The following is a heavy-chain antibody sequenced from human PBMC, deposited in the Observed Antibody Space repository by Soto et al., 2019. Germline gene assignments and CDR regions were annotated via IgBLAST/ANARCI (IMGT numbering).Heavy chain of an antibody. D-gene: IGHD3-9*01. CDR2: INSDGSST. CDR3: VRAICYFGMDV. CDR1: GFTFNIYC. Sequence: PGGSLRLSCAASGFTFNIYCMHWVRQAPDKGLEWVSHINSDGSSTTYADSVKGRFTISRDNAKDTLYLQMNSLRAEDTAVYYCVRAICYFGMDVWGEGTTVTVSS. V-gene: IGHV3-74*01. J-gene: IGHJ6*04.